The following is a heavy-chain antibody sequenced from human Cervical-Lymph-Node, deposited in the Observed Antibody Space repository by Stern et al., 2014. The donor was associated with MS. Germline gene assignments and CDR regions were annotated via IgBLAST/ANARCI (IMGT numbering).Heavy chain of an antibody. D-gene: IGHD6-19*01. CDR3: AREVAGHRLGMMDV. Sequence: VQLVESGAEVQKPGASVKVSCKASGYTFTSYYMHWVRQAPGQGLEWMGIMNPSGGSISYAQKFQCRVTMTRDTSTSTVYMELSSLRSEDTAVYYCAREVAGHRLGMMDVWGQGTTVTVSS. V-gene: IGHV1-46*01. CDR1: GYTFTSYY. J-gene: IGHJ6*02. CDR2: MNPSGGSI.